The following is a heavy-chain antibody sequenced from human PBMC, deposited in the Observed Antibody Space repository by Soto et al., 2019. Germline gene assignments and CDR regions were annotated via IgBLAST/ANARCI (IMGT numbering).Heavy chain of an antibody. CDR2: TYYRSKWYN. CDR1: GDSVSSNSAA. Sequence: AISGDSVSSNSAAWNWIRQSPSRGLEWLGRTYYRSKWYNDYAVSVKSRITINPDTSKNQFSLQLNSVTPEDTAVYYCARVRITGTTGGDYFDYWGQGTLVTVSS. CDR3: ARVRITGTTGGDYFDY. J-gene: IGHJ4*02. V-gene: IGHV6-1*01. D-gene: IGHD1-20*01.